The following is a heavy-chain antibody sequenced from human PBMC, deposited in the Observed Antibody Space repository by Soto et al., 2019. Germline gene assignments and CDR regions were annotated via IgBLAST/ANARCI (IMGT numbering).Heavy chain of an antibody. CDR1: GFTFSSYA. V-gene: IGHV3-23*01. J-gene: IGHJ4*02. CDR2: ISGSGGST. D-gene: IGHD3-22*01. Sequence: EVQLLESGGGLVQPGGSLRLSCAASGFTFSSYAMSWVRQAPGKGLEWVSAISGSGGSTYYADSVKGRFTISRDNSKNTLYLQMNSLRAEDTAVYYCAKDLYQAEIVVVITTGPFDYWGQGTLVTVSS. CDR3: AKDLYQAEIVVVITTGPFDY.